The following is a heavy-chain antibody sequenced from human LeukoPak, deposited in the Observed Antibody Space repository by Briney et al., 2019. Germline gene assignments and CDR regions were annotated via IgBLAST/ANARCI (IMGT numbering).Heavy chain of an antibody. Sequence: YPSETLFLTCTVSGGSISSSSYYWGWIRQPPGKGLEWIGSIYYSGSTYYNPSLKSRVTISVDTSKNQFSLKLSSVTAADTAVYYCARGGFDYDSSGTQFDYWGQGTLVTVSS. V-gene: IGHV4-39*01. J-gene: IGHJ4*02. CDR3: ARGGFDYDSSGTQFDY. CDR2: IYYSGST. CDR1: GGSISSSSYY. D-gene: IGHD3-22*01.